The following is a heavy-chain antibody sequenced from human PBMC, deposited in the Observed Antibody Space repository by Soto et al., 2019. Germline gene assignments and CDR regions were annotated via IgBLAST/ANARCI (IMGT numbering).Heavy chain of an antibody. CDR3: AKAGWGIVVVVAASNYMDV. V-gene: IGHV3-23*01. Sequence: GGSLRLSCAASGFTFSSYAMSWVRQAPGKGLEWVSAISGSGGSTYYADSVKGRFTISRDNSKNTLYLQMNSLRAEDTAVYYCAKAGWGIVVVVAASNYMDVWGKGTTVTVSS. J-gene: IGHJ6*03. CDR1: GFTFSSYA. D-gene: IGHD2-15*01. CDR2: ISGSGGST.